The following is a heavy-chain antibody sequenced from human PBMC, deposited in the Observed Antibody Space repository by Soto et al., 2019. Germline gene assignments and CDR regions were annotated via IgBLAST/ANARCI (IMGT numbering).Heavy chain of an antibody. CDR1: GYTFTSYG. CDR2: ISAYNGNT. D-gene: IGHD6-19*01. CDR3: ARDPDVIAVAACDY. Sequence: ASVKVSCKASGYTFTSYGISWVRQAPGQGLEWMGWISAYNGNTNYAQKLQGRVTMTTDTSTSTAYMELRSLRSDDTAVYYCARDPDVIAVAACDYWGQGTLVTVSS. J-gene: IGHJ4*02. V-gene: IGHV1-18*01.